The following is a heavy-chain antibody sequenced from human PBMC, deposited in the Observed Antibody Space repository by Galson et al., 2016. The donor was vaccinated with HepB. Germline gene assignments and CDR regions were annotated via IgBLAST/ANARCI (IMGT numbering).Heavy chain of an antibody. Sequence: SLRLSCAASGFTFSSYGMHWVRQAPGKGLEWVAFISYDGSNKKYADSVKGRFTISRDNSKKTLYLQMNSLRAEDTAVYYCAKDGRIYCSSASCHGHFHCWGQGTLVTVSS. CDR2: ISYDGSNK. CDR1: GFTFSSYG. CDR3: AKDGRIYCSSASCHGHFHC. V-gene: IGHV3-30*18. D-gene: IGHD2-2*01. J-gene: IGHJ4*02.